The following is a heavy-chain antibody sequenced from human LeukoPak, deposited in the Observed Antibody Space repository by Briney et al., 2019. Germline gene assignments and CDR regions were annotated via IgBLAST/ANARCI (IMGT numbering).Heavy chain of an antibody. CDR2: ISAYTGNT. Sequence: ASVKVSCKASGYTFTSYGISCVRQVPGQGLEWMGWISAYTGNTNYAQNLQGRVTMTTDTSTRTAYMDLRSLRSDDTAVYYCARDLIVGATLAGGHDAFDIWGQGTMVTVSS. D-gene: IGHD1-26*01. V-gene: IGHV1-18*01. CDR1: GYTFTSYG. CDR3: ARDLIVGATLAGGHDAFDI. J-gene: IGHJ3*02.